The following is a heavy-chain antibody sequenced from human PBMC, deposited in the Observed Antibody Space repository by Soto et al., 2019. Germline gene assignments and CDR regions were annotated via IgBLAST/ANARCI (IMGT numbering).Heavy chain of an antibody. Sequence: QVQLVESGGGVVQPGRSLRLSCAASGFTFSSYGMHWVRQAPGKGLEWVAVIWYDGSNKYYADSVKGRFTISRDNSKNTLYLQMNSLRAEDTAVYYCARVYVGVKNWKYVGSVGYWGQGTLVTVSS. CDR1: GFTFSSYG. CDR2: IWYDGSNK. D-gene: IGHD1-7*01. V-gene: IGHV3-33*01. CDR3: ARVYVGVKNWKYVGSVGY. J-gene: IGHJ4*02.